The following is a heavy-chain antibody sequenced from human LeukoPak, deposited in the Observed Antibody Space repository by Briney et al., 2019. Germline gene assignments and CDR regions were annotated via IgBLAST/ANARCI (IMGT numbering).Heavy chain of an antibody. CDR2: ISGSSSYI. CDR3: ATRAAYYDSGNYYNRDY. V-gene: IGHV3-21*01. CDR1: GFTFSSYS. J-gene: IGHJ4*02. Sequence: GGSLRLSCVASGFTFSSYSMNWVRQAPGKGLEWVSSISGSSSYIYYADSVKGRFTISRDNAKNSLYLQMNSLRAEDTAVYFCATRAAYYDSGNYYNRDYWGQGTLVTVSS. D-gene: IGHD3-10*01.